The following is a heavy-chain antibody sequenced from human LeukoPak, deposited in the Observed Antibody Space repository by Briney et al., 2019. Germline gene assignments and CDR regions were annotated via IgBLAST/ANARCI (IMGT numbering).Heavy chain of an antibody. Sequence: GASVKVSCKASGYTFSAYYMHWVRQAPGQGLEWMGWINPNSGGTNYAQKFQGRVTMTRDTSVSTAYMDLSRLTSDDTAVYYCARGITVHTAMVFYYYYYMDVWGKGTTVTVSS. D-gene: IGHD5-18*01. J-gene: IGHJ6*03. CDR2: INPNSGGT. CDR1: GYTFSAYY. CDR3: ARGITVHTAMVFYYYYYMDV. V-gene: IGHV1-2*02.